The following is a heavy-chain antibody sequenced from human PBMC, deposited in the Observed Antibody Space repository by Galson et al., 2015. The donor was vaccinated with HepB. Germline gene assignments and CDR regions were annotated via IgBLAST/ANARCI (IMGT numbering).Heavy chain of an antibody. D-gene: IGHD3-9*01. J-gene: IGHJ4*02. CDR2: INPSGGST. V-gene: IGHV1-46*01. CDR1: GYTFTSYY. CDR3: ARYGPARLSILTGFDY. Sequence: SVKVSCKASGYTFTSYYMHWVRQAPGQGLEWMGIINPSGGSTSYAQKFQGRVTMTRDTSTSTVYMELSSLRSEDTAVYYCARYGPARLSILTGFDYWGQGTLVTVSS.